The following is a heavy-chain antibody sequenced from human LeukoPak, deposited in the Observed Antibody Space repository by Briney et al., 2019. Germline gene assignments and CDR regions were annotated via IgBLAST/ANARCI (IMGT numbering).Heavy chain of an antibody. CDR2: ILSSGST. J-gene: IGHJ5*02. CDR3: ARRVISEFSIDKGNWLDP. V-gene: IGHV4-4*09. CDR1: GGSISNYY. D-gene: IGHD3-3*02. Sequence: PSETLSPTCTVSGGSISNYYWNWIRQSPGKGLEWIGYILSSGSTHHNPSLTSRISLSVDTSKNQFSLKLSSVAAADTAVYYCARRVISEFSIDKGNWLDPWGQGTLVTVSS.